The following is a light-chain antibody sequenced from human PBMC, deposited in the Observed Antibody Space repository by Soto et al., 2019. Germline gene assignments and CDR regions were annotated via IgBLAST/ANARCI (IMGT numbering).Light chain of an antibody. CDR3: QHYNSYSEA. CDR1: QTISSW. J-gene: IGKJ1*01. V-gene: IGKV1-5*03. Sequence: DIQMTQSPSTLSGSVGDRVTITCRASQTISSWLAWYQQKPGKAPKLRIYKASTLKSGVPSRFSGSGSGTEFTLTISSLQPDDFATYYCQHYNSYSEAFGQGTEVDIK. CDR2: KAS.